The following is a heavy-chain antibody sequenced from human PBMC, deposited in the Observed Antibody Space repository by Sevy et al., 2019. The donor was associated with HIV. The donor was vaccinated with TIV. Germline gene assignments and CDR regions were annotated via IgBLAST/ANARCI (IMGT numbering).Heavy chain of an antibody. D-gene: IGHD2-15*01. CDR3: AGGGFLSRY. CDR1: GFTCSDSW. Sequence: GGSLRLSCAASGFTCSDSWMTWVRQGPGKGLEWVANINQAGSDKYYVDSVRGRFTISRDNAKNSLYLQMNSLRVEDTALYYCAGGGFLSRYWGQGSLVTVSS. J-gene: IGHJ4*02. V-gene: IGHV3-7*01. CDR2: INQAGSDK.